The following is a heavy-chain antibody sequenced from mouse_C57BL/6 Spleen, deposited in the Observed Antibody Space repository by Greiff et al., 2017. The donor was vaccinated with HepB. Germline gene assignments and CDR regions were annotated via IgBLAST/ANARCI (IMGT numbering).Heavy chain of an antibody. CDR3: AREGEGPFAY. Sequence: EVQLQESGPGLVKPSQSLSLTCSVTGYSITSGYYWNWIRQFPGKKLEWMGYISYDGSNNYNPSLKNRISITRDTPKNQFFLKLNSVTTEDTATYYCAREGEGPFAYWGQGTLVTVSA. J-gene: IGHJ3*01. CDR2: ISYDGSN. V-gene: IGHV3-6*01. CDR1: GYSITSGYY.